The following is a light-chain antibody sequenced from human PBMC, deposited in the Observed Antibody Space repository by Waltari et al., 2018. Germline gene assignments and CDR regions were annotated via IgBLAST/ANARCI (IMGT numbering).Light chain of an antibody. V-gene: IGLV2-23*02. CDR3: CSYASGSTYV. CDR1: SSDVGSSNL. Sequence: QSALTQPASVSGSPGPPITISCTGPSSDVGSSNLVPWYQQHPGKGPNLILYAVTTRPSGVSHRFSGSKSGDTAALSISGLQAEDEADYYCCSYASGSTYVFGSGTKVTVL. J-gene: IGLJ1*01. CDR2: AVT.